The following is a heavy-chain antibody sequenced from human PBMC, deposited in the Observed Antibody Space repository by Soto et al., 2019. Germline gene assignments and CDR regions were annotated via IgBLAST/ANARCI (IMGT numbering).Heavy chain of an antibody. Sequence: QLQQWGAGLLKPSETLSLTCVVSGGSFSTYYYNWIHQSPGKGLEWIGEINHSGNNNYSPSLKSRVTMSLDTSKNQFSLKLTSVTAADTAVYYCARGGSNDWQVALDIWGQGTMVTVSS. J-gene: IGHJ3*02. D-gene: IGHD3-9*01. CDR1: GGSFSTYY. CDR2: INHSGNN. CDR3: ARGGSNDWQVALDI. V-gene: IGHV4-34*01.